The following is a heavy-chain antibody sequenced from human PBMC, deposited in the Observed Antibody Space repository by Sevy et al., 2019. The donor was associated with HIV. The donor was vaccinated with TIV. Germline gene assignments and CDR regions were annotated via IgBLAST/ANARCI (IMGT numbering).Heavy chain of an antibody. J-gene: IGHJ6*02. CDR3: AKSSWNDEGLYYYGMDV. V-gene: IGHV3-30*18. Sequence: GGSLRLSCAASGLTFSSYGMHWVRQAPGKGLEWVAVISYDGSNKYYADSVKGRFTISRDHSKNTLYLQMNSLRAGDTAVYYCAKSSWNDEGLYYYGMDVWGQGTAVTVSS. CDR1: GLTFSSYG. D-gene: IGHD1-1*01. CDR2: ISYDGSNK.